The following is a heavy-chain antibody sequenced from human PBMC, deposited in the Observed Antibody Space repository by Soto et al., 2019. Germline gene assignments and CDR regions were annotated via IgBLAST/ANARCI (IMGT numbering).Heavy chain of an antibody. J-gene: IGHJ4*02. CDR2: ISGHDGNT. CDR3: AREYCSSASCYGPDF. V-gene: IGHV1-18*01. CDR1: GYRLTSYG. D-gene: IGHD2-2*01. Sequence: RASVKVSCKASGYRLTSYGISWVRQAPGQGLEWMGWISGHDGNTKYTQKVQGRVTVTTDTSTSTAYMDLRSLRSDDTAVYYCAREYCSSASCYGPDFWGQGTLVTVSS.